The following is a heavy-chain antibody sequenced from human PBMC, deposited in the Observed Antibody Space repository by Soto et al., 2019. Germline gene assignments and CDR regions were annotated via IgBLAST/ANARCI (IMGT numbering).Heavy chain of an antibody. J-gene: IGHJ5*02. CDR3: AXGGHCSSTSCYRNWFDP. V-gene: IGHV4-34*01. CDR1: GGSFSCYY. Sequence: SETLSLTCAVYGGSFSCYYWSWIRQPPGKGLEGIGEINHSGSTNYNPSLKSRVTISVDTSKNQFSLKLSSVTAADTAVYYCAXGGHCSSTSCYRNWFDPWGPGTLVTVSS. D-gene: IGHD2-2*01. CDR2: INHSGST.